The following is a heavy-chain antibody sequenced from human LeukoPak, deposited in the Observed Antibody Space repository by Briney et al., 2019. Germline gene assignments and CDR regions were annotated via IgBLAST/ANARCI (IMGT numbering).Heavy chain of an antibody. Sequence: PSETLSLTCTVSGGSISSYYWSWIRQPPGKGLEWIGYIYYSGSTNYNPSLKSRVTISVDTSKNQFSLKLSSVTAADTAVYYCARGGGYNYLFGFDLWGRGTLVTVSS. CDR3: ARGGGYNYLFGFDL. J-gene: IGHJ2*01. V-gene: IGHV4-59*08. CDR2: IYYSGST. D-gene: IGHD5-24*01. CDR1: GGSISSYY.